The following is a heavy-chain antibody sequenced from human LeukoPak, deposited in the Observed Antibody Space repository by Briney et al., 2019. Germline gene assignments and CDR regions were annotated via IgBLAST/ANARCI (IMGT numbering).Heavy chain of an antibody. V-gene: IGHV1-3*01. CDR3: ARNQRIGVPASNWFDT. CDR1: GYTLTNYS. J-gene: IGHJ5*02. CDR2: INGGNGNT. D-gene: IGHD6-19*01. Sequence: ASVKVSCKASGYTLTNYSIHWVRQAPGQSLEWMGWINGGNGNTEYAQKFQGRVTITGDRSASTAYMELRSLRSEDTALYYCARNQRIGVPASNWFDTWGQGTLVIVSA.